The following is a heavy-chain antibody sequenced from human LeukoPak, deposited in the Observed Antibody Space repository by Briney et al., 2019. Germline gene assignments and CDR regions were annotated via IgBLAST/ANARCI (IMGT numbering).Heavy chain of an antibody. CDR2: ISSSSSYI. J-gene: IGHJ6*03. D-gene: IGHD2-2*01. CDR3: ARDPALGYCSSTSCYRGAVGHRYYYYYYYMDV. Sequence: PGGSLRLSCAASGFTFSSYSMNWVRQAPGKGLEWVSSISSSSSYIYYADSVKGRFTISRDNAKNSLYLQMNSLRAEDTAVYYCARDPALGYCSSTSCYRGAVGHRYYYYYYYMDVWGKGTTVTVSS. CDR1: GFTFSSYS. V-gene: IGHV3-21*01.